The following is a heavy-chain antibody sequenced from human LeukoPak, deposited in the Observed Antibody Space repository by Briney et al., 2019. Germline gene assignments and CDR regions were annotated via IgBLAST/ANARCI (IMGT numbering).Heavy chain of an antibody. Sequence: PGGSLRLSCAASGFTLSSYAMHWVRQAPGKGLEWVAVISYDGSNKYYADSVKGRFTISRDNSKHTLYLQMNSLRAEDTDLYYSEKAYDDYGFDYWGQGTLVTVSS. J-gene: IGHJ4*02. D-gene: IGHD4-17*01. CDR2: ISYDGSNK. CDR1: GFTLSSYA. CDR3: EKAYDDYGFDY. V-gene: IGHV3-30*04.